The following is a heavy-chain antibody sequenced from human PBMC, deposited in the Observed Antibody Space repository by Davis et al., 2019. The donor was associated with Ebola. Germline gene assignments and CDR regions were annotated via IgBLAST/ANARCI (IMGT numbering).Heavy chain of an antibody. CDR3: AKEQSSGSSIAALFDY. J-gene: IGHJ4*02. CDR2: ISGTRDTT. D-gene: IGHD6-6*01. V-gene: IGHV3-23*01. Sequence: GESLKISCAASGFTFSSNAMSWVRQAPGKGLEWVSSISGTRDTTKYADSVKGRFTISRDNSKNTLYLQMNSLRAEDTAVYYCAKEQSSGSSIAALFDYWGQGTLVTVSS. CDR1: GFTFSSNA.